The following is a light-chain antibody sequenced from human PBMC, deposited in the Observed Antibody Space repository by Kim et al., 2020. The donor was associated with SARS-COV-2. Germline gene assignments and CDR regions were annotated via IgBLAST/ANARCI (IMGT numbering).Light chain of an antibody. V-gene: IGLV2-14*03. J-gene: IGLJ1*01. CDR1: NSDVGGYDR. CDR3: TSYTSNSICYV. CDR2: DVS. Sequence: QSALTQPASVSGSPGQSISISCTGANSDVGGYDRVSWYQQYPGKAPKLMIYDVSKRPSGVSNRFSGSKSGNTASLTISGLQAEDEGDYYCTSYTSNSICYVFGTGTKLTVL.